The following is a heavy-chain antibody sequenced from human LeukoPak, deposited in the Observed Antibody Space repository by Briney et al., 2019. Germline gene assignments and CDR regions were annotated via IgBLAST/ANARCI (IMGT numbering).Heavy chain of an antibody. CDR2: IYDSGST. J-gene: IGHJ6*02. V-gene: IGHV4-59*01. Sequence: SETLSLTCSVSGGSISSYYWSWIRQPPGKGLEWIGYIYDSGSTNYNPSLKSRVTISLDTSKNQFSLKLSSVTAADTAVYYCARAGHDFWSGYVYYYYGMDVWGQGTTVTVSS. CDR3: ARAGHDFWSGYVYYYYGMDV. CDR1: GGSISSYY. D-gene: IGHD3-3*01.